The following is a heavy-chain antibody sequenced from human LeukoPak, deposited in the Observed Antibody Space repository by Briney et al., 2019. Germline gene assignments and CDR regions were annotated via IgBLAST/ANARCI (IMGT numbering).Heavy chain of an antibody. CDR1: AGSLSNNY. CDR2: IIHSGST. V-gene: IGHV4-34*01. Sequence: PSETLSLTCAVSAGSLSNNYWSWIRQPPGKGLDWIGEIIHSGSTNYNPSLKSRVTISVDTSMNQVSLKLHSVTAADTAVYYCARGRYDFWSGYYGFWGQGTLVTVFS. CDR3: ARGRYDFWSGYYGF. D-gene: IGHD3-3*01. J-gene: IGHJ4*02.